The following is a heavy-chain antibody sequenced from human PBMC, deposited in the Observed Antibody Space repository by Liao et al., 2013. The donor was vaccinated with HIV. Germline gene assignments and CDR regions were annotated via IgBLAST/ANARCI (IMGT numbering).Heavy chain of an antibody. CDR1: GASISSSSYY. CDR3: ARAGGYYDFWSGSRTHGTFHI. CDR2: IYYTGST. V-gene: IGHV4-39*07. J-gene: IGHJ3*02. Sequence: QLQLQEPGPGLMKPSETLSLTCTVSGASISSSSYYWGWIRQPPGKGLEWIGSIYYTGSTYYNPSLKSRVTISVDTSKNQFSLKLSSLTAADTAIYYCARAGGYYDFWSGSRTHGTFHIWGQGTMVSVSS. D-gene: IGHD3-3*01.